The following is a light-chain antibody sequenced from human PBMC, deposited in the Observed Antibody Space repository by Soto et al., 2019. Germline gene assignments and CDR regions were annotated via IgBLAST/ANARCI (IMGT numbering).Light chain of an antibody. Sequence: EIALTQSPGTLSLSPGERATLSCRASHSVSSSYLAWYRQKPGQAPRLLIYGASSRATGIPDRFSGSESGTGFTLTISTLEPEDSAVYYCQQYGSIPRTFGQGTKVEIK. CDR1: HSVSSSY. CDR3: QQYGSIPRT. J-gene: IGKJ1*01. CDR2: GAS. V-gene: IGKV3-20*01.